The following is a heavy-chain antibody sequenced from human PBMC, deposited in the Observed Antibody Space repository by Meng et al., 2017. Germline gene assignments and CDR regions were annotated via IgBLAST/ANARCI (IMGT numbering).Heavy chain of an antibody. J-gene: IGHJ4*02. D-gene: IGHD6-13*01. CDR1: GFTFSSYW. V-gene: IGHV3-7*01. CDR2: IKQDGSEK. Sequence: GGSLRLSCAASGFTFSSYWMSWVRQAPGKGLEWVANIKQDGSEKYYVDSVKGRFTISRDNSKNTLYLQMNSLRAEDTAVYYCARDKSPGYSSSWNYFDYWGQGTLVTVSS. CDR3: ARDKSPGYSSSWNYFDY.